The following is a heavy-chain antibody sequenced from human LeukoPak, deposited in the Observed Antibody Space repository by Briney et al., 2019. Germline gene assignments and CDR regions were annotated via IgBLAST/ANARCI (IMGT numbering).Heavy chain of an antibody. CDR2: MYYTGNS. Sequence: SETLSLTCTVSGGSINSSSYYWGWIRQTPGKGLEWIGSMYYTGNSFYNPSLKSRVTISVDTSKNQFSLNLSSVTAADTAIYYCARVGYNWNDADAFDIWGQGTMVTVSS. J-gene: IGHJ3*02. V-gene: IGHV4-39*07. D-gene: IGHD1-1*01. CDR1: GGSINSSSYY. CDR3: ARVGYNWNDADAFDI.